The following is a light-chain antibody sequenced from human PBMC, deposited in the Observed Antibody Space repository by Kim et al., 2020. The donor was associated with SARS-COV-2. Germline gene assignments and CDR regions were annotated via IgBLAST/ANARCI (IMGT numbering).Light chain of an antibody. CDR3: SSYTSSILYV. CDR1: SSDVGGYNY. V-gene: IGLV2-14*03. J-gene: IGLJ1*01. CDR2: DVS. Sequence: GQSITISCTGTSSDVGGYNYVSWYQQHPGKAPKLMIYDVSNRPSGVSNRFSGSKSGNKASLTISGLQAEDEADYYCSSYTSSILYVFGTGTKVTVL.